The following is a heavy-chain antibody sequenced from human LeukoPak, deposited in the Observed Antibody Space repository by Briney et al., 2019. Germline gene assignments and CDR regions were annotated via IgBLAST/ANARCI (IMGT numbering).Heavy chain of an antibody. CDR2: INPSGGST. J-gene: IGHJ4*02. V-gene: IGHV1-46*01. CDR1: GYTFASYY. Sequence: GASVKVSCKASGYTFASYYIHWVRQAPGQGLEWMGIINPSGGSTSHSQKFQGRVTMTRDTSTSTVYMELSSLRSEDTAVYYCARVGYCSGGSCYYLLYWGQGTLVTVSS. D-gene: IGHD2-15*01. CDR3: ARVGYCSGGSCYYLLY.